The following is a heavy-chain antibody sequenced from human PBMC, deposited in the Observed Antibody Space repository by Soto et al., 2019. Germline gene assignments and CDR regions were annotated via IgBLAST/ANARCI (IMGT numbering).Heavy chain of an antibody. Sequence: EVQLVESGGGLVQPGGSLRLSCAASGITFSSYWMHWVRQAPGKGLVWVSRINNDGSSTNYADSVKGRFTIYRDNAKKPLFLQMNSLRAEDTAVYYCARVVPWGASYYFDYWGQGTLVTVSS. CDR3: ARVVPWGASYYFDY. J-gene: IGHJ4*02. CDR2: INNDGSST. V-gene: IGHV3-74*01. D-gene: IGHD1-26*01. CDR1: GITFSSYW.